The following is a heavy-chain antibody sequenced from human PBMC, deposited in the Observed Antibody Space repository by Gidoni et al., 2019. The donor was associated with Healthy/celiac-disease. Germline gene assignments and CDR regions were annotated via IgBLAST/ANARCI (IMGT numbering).Heavy chain of an antibody. CDR3: ARVAMEGSGSYLDY. Sequence: QVQLVQSGAEVKKPGASVKVSCKDSGYTFPSYGISWVRPAPGQGIEWMGWISAYNGNTNYAKKLQGRVTMTTDTSTSTAYMELRSLRSDDTAVDYCARVAMEGSGSYLDYWGQGTLVTVSS. CDR1: GYTFPSYG. V-gene: IGHV1-18*04. D-gene: IGHD3-10*01. CDR2: ISAYNGNT. J-gene: IGHJ4*02.